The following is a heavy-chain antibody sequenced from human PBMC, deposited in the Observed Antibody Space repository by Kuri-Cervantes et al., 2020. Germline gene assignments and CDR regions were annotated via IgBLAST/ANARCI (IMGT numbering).Heavy chain of an antibody. CDR3: ARSTVVTGNWFDP. CDR2: VYNSGST. D-gene: IGHD4-23*01. J-gene: IGHJ5*02. Sequence: GSLRLSCTVSGGSISSYYWNWIRQPPGKGLEWIGYVYNSGSTKYNPSLKSRVTISVDTSKNQFSLKLSSVTAADTAVYYCARSTVVTGNWFDPWGQGTLVTVSS. CDR1: GGSISSYY. V-gene: IGHV4-59*01.